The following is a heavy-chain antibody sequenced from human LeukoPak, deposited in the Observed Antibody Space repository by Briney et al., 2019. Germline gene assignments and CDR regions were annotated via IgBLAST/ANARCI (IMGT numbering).Heavy chain of an antibody. Sequence: SETLSLTCTVSDGSLSGYYWSWIRQPPGKGLEWIGYIYYSGSASYTSSLRGRLTMSVDTSKNQFSLKLRSVTAADTAIFYCARYLSSGLFYCGQGTLVAVSS. CDR1: DGSLSGYY. J-gene: IGHJ4*02. D-gene: IGHD3-10*01. CDR2: IYYSGSA. CDR3: ARYLSSGLFY. V-gene: IGHV4-59*01.